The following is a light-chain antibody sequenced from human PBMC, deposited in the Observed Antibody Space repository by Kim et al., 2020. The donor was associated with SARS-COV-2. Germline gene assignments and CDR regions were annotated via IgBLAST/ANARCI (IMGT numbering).Light chain of an antibody. Sequence: RVTISGNGRRSKIGAGYDVQWYQQVPGTAPKLLIYGNTNRPSGVPDRFSGSKSGTSASLVITGLQAEDEADYDCQSYDTSLSGYVFGTGTKVTVL. CDR1: RSKIGAGYD. V-gene: IGLV1-40*01. CDR2: GNT. J-gene: IGLJ1*01. CDR3: QSYDTSLSGYV.